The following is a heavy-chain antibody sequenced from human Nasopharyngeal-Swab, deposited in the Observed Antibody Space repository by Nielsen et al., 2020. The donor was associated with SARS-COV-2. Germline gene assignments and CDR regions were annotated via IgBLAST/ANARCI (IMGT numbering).Heavy chain of an antibody. CDR1: GGSISSGSYY. J-gene: IGHJ4*02. CDR3: ARALTTTVTIDY. Sequence: SETLSLTCTVSGGSISSGSYYWSWIRQPAGKGLEWIGRIYTSGSTNYNPSLKSRVTISVDTSKNQFSLKLSSVTAADTAVYYCARALTTTVTIDYWGQGTLITVSS. V-gene: IGHV4-61*02. D-gene: IGHD4-17*01. CDR2: IYTSGST.